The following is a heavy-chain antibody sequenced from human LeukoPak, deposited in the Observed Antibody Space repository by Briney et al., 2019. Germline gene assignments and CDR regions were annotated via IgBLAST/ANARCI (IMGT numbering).Heavy chain of an antibody. V-gene: IGHV3-30*18. CDR2: ISYHGINE. CDR3: AKVRWDNSGWYYLDT. Sequence: GGSLRLPCAASGFTFSDYNMHWVRQAPGKGLEWMAVISYHGINEYYADSVKGRFTISRDNSKSTLHLQMNSLRAEDTAVYYCAKVRWDNSGWYYLDTWGQGTLLTVSS. CDR1: GFTFSDYN. J-gene: IGHJ4*02. D-gene: IGHD6-19*01.